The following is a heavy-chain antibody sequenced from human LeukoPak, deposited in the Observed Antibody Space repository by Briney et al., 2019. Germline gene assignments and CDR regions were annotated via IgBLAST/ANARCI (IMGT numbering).Heavy chain of an antibody. CDR1: GYTFTSYD. Sequence: ASVKVSCKASGYTFTSYDINWVRQATGQGLEWMGWMNPNRGNTGYAQKFQGRVTITRNTSISTAYMELSTLRSEDTAVHYCARATAGAFDIWGQGTMVTVSS. J-gene: IGHJ3*02. V-gene: IGHV1-8*03. CDR2: MNPNRGNT. CDR3: ARATAGAFDI.